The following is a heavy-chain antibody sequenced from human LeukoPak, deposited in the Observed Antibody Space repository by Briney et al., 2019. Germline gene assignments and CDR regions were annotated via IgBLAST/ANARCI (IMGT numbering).Heavy chain of an antibody. CDR3: ARRGQSTAWSFDY. CDR1: GGSISTYY. Sequence: SETLSLTCTVSGGSISTYYWSWIRQPPGKGLECIGYIYYSGNINYNPSLKSRVTISVDASKNQFSLKLSSVIAADTAMYYCARRGQSTAWSFDYWGQGTLVTVSS. J-gene: IGHJ4*02. V-gene: IGHV4-59*08. CDR2: IYYSGNI. D-gene: IGHD3-3*01.